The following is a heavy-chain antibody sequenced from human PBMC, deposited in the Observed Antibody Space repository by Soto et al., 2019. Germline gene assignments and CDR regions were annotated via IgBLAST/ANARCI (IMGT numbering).Heavy chain of an antibody. CDR2: IYHSGST. D-gene: IGHD2-15*01. V-gene: IGHV4-4*02. CDR1: SGSISSSNW. Sequence: SETLSLTCAVSSGSISSSNWWSWVRQPPGKGLEWIGEIYHSGSTNYNPSLKSRVTISVDKSKNQFSLKLSSVTAADTAVYYCARDAIGYCIGGSCQYYYMDVWGKGTTVTVSS. J-gene: IGHJ6*03. CDR3: ARDAIGYCIGGSCQYYYMDV.